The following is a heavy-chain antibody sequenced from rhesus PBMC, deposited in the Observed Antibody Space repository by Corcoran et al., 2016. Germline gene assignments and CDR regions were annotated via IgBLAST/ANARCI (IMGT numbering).Heavy chain of an antibody. CDR2: ISCSSGRT. V-gene: IGHV4-65*01. CDR1: GGSIRSSNW. D-gene: IGHD6-31*01. J-gene: IGHJ6*01. CDR3: ARSAAAYYGLDS. Sequence: QVQLQESGPGLVKPSETLSLTCAVSGGSIRSSNWLSWIRQPPGKGLEGIGYISCSSGRTYYNPSLKSRVTISTDTSKNQFSLKLSSVTAADTAVYYCARSAAAYYGLDSWGQGVVVTVSS.